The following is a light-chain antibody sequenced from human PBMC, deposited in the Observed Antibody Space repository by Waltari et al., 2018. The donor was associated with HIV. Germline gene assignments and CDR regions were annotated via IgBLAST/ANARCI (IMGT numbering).Light chain of an antibody. V-gene: IGKV3-11*01. CDR3: QQRSNWPPLT. CDR2: DAA. CDR1: QSVSSY. J-gene: IGKJ4*01. Sequence: EIVLTQSPATLSLSPGERATLSCRASQSVSSYLAWYQQKPGQATRRLIYDAANRATGIPARFSGSGSGTDFTLTISSLEPEDFAVYYCQQRSNWPPLTFGGGTKVEIK.